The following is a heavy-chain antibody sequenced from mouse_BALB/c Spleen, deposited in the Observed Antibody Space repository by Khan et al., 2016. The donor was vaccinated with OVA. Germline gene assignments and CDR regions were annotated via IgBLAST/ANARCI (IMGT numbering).Heavy chain of an antibody. D-gene: IGHD2-2*01. CDR1: GYSFTSYY. V-gene: IGHV1S135*01. CDR2: IDPFSGGA. J-gene: IGHJ3*01. Sequence: VQLKQSGPDLMKPGASVKISCKASGYSFTSYYIHWVMQSHGKSLEWIGYIDPFSGGATYNQKFKGKATLTVDKSSNTAYIHLSNLTSEDSAVYYCTRHGYVAWFTYWGQGTLVTVSA. CDR3: TRHGYVAWFTY.